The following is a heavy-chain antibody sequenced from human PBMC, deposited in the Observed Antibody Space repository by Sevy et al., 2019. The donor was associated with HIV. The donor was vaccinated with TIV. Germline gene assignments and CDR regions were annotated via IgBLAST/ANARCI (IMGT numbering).Heavy chain of an antibody. CDR1: GGSISSGGYY. J-gene: IGHJ4*02. V-gene: IGHV4-31*03. CDR2: IYYNGST. D-gene: IGHD6-19*01. Sequence: SETLSLTCTVSGGSISSGGYYWSWIRQHPGKGLEWIGYIYYNGSTYYNPSLKSRVTISVDTSKNQFSLKLSSVTAADTAVYYCARDLGDSGWYNTLDYWGQGTLVTVSS. CDR3: ARDLGDSGWYNTLDY.